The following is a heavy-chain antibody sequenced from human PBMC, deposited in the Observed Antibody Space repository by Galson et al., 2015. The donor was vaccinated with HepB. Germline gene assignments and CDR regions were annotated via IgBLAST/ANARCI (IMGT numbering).Heavy chain of an antibody. V-gene: IGHV4-34*01. J-gene: IGHJ6*02. CDR2: INHSGST. CDR3: ARGPTIPPELLWRGRGSYGMDV. Sequence: SETLSLTCAVYGGSFSGYYWSWIRQPPGKGLEWIGEINHSGSTNYNPSLKSRVIISVDTSKNQFSLKLSSVTAADTAVYYCARGPTIPPELLWRGRGSYGMDVWGQGTTVTVSS. CDR1: GGSFSGYY. D-gene: IGHD3-10*01.